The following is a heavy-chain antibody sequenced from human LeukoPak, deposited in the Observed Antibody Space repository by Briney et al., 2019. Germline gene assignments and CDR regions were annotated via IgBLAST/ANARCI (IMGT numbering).Heavy chain of an antibody. V-gene: IGHV1-8*01. Sequence: ASVKVSCKASGYTFTSYDINWVRQATGQGLEWMGWMNPNSGNTGYAQKLQGRVTMTTDTSTSTAYMELRSLRSDDTAVYYCARDTRFGEGSFDYWGQGTLVTVSS. J-gene: IGHJ4*02. CDR2: MNPNSGNT. D-gene: IGHD3-10*01. CDR1: GYTFTSYD. CDR3: ARDTRFGEGSFDY.